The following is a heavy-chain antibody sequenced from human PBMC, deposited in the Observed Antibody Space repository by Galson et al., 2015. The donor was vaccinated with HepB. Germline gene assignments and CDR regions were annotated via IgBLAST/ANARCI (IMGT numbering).Heavy chain of an antibody. V-gene: IGHV3-15*01. D-gene: IGHD3/OR15-3a*01. J-gene: IGHJ6*02. Sequence: SLRLSCAASGFTFRNAWMSWVRQAPGKGLEWVGRIKKKSEGGTTDYAAPVKGRFTISRDDSKNTLYLEMNSLKTEDTALYYCTTFLEMTGYYTHYYHYGMDVWGQGTTVIVSS. CDR1: GFTFRNAW. CDR3: TTFLEMTGYYTHYYHYGMDV. CDR2: IKKKSEGGTT.